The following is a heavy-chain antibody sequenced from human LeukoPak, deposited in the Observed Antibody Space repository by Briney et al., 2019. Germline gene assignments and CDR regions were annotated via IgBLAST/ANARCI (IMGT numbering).Heavy chain of an antibody. V-gene: IGHV4-30-2*01. J-gene: IGHJ6*03. Sequence: PSQTLSLTCTVSGGSISSGGYYWSWIRQPPGKGLEWIGYIYHSGSTYYNPSLKSRVTISVDRSKNQFSLKLSSVTAADTAVYYCAREPRYCSRTTSCYHANYFYYMDVWGKGTTVTVSS. CDR3: AREPRYCSRTTSCYHANYFYYMDV. CDR2: IYHSGST. D-gene: IGHD2-2*01. CDR1: GGSISSGGYY.